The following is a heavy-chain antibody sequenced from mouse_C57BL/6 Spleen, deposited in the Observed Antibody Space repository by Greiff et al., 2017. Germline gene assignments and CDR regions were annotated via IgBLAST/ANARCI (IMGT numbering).Heavy chain of an antibody. CDR2: ISDGGSYT. Sequence: EVKLVESGGGLVKPGGSLKLSCAASGFTFSSYAMSWVRQTPEKRLEWVATISDGGSYTYYPDNVKGRFTISRDNAKTNLYLQMSHLKSEDTAMYYCARDDYINSLDYWGQGTTLTVSS. D-gene: IGHD2-5*01. CDR3: ARDDYINSLDY. CDR1: GFTFSSYA. V-gene: IGHV5-4*01. J-gene: IGHJ2*01.